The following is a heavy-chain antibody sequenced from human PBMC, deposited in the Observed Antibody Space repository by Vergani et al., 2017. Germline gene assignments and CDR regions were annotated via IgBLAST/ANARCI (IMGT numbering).Heavy chain of an antibody. V-gene: IGHV3-21*04. D-gene: IGHD1-1*01. CDR2: ISSSSSYI. CDR1: GFTFSSYS. J-gene: IGHJ5*01. Sequence: EVQLVESGGGLVKPGGSLRLSCAASGFTFSSYSMNWVRQAPGKGLEWVSSISSSSSYIYYADSVKGRFTISRDNSKSTLYLQVNSLRAEDTAIYYCAKEVWNYWFDSWGQGTLVIVS. CDR3: AKEVWNYWFDS.